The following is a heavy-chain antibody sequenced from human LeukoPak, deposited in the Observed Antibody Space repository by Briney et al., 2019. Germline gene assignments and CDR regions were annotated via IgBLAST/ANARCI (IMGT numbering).Heavy chain of an antibody. D-gene: IGHD1-26*01. CDR3: ARVSATGDFDC. CDR1: GFSFSSYS. CDR2: ISTSSSTI. J-gene: IGHJ4*02. Sequence: PGGSLRLSCAASGFSFSSYSMNWVRQAPGKGLEWVSYISTSSSTIYYADSVRGRFTISRDNAKNSLYLQMNSLRVEDTADYFCARVSATGDFDCWGQGTLVTVSS. V-gene: IGHV3-48*01.